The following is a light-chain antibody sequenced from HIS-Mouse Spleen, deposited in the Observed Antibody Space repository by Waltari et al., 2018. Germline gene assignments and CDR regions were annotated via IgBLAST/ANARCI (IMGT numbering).Light chain of an antibody. Sequence: AIRMTQSPSSFSASTGDRVTITCRASLGISSYLAWYQQKPWKAPKLLIYAASTLQSGVPSRFSGSGSETDFTLTISCLQSEDFATYYCQQYYSYPYTFGQGTKVEIK. CDR3: QQYYSYPYT. CDR1: LGISSY. V-gene: IGKV1-8*01. J-gene: IGKJ2*01. CDR2: AAS.